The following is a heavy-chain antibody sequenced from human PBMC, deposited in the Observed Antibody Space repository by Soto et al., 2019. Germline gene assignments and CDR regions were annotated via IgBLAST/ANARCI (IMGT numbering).Heavy chain of an antibody. V-gene: IGHV3-48*01. CDR1: GFTFSSYS. CDR2: LSSSSSTI. CDR3: ARDRVPAAGTGWFDP. Sequence: PGGSLRLSCAASGFTFSSYSMNWVRQAPGKGLEWVSYLSSSSSTIYYAASVKGRFTLSRDNSKNTLYLQMNSLRAEDTAVYYCARDRVPAAGTGWFDPWGQGTLVTVSS. J-gene: IGHJ5*02. D-gene: IGHD6-13*01.